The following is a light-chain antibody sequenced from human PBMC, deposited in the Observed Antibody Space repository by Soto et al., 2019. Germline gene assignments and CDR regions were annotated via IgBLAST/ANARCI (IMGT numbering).Light chain of an antibody. Sequence: QSVLTQPASVSGSPGQSITISCTGTSTDVGRYNYVSRYQQHPGKAPKLMIYDVANRPSGVSNRFSGSKSGITASLTISGLQAEDEADYYCSSYTTSSTYVFGTGTKVTVL. J-gene: IGLJ1*01. CDR3: SSYTTSSTYV. CDR2: DVA. CDR1: STDVGRYNY. V-gene: IGLV2-14*01.